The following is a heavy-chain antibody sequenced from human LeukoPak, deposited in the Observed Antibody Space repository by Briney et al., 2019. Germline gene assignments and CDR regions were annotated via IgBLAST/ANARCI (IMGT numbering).Heavy chain of an antibody. CDR1: GFTFTNYG. J-gene: IGHJ4*02. CDR2: IRSDGSKN. CDR3: ARSNQADDY. V-gene: IGHV3-33*01. D-gene: IGHD1-14*01. Sequence: GGSLRLSCAASGFTFTNYGMHWVRQAPGKGLEWVAFIRSDGSKNYYADSVRGRFTISRDNAKNTLYLQMDSLRAEDTGVYYCARSNQADDYWGQGTLVTVSS.